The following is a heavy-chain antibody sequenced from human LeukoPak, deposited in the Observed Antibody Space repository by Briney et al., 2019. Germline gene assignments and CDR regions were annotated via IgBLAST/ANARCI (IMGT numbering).Heavy chain of an antibody. Sequence: ASVKVSCKASGYTFTSYGISWVRQAPGQGLEWMGWISAYNGNTNYAQKLQGRVTMTRDTSISTAYVELSSLRSEDTAVYYCARGQFSRGWYPYYFDYWGQGTLVTVSS. V-gene: IGHV1-18*01. J-gene: IGHJ4*02. D-gene: IGHD6-19*01. CDR3: ARGQFSRGWYPYYFDY. CDR2: ISAYNGNT. CDR1: GYTFTSYG.